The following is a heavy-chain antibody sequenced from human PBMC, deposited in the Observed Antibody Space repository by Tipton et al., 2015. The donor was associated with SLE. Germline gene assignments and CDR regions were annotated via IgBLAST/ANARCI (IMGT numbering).Heavy chain of an antibody. V-gene: IGHV4-59*08. D-gene: IGHD3-16*01. J-gene: IGHJ3*01. Sequence: LRLSCTVSGGSISSYYWSWIRQPPGKGLEWIGYIYYSGSTNYNPSLKSRVTISVDTSKNQFSLRLTTVTAADTAVYYCARHIWGGYDAFDVWGHGALVTVSS. CDR1: GGSISSYY. CDR3: ARHIWGGYDAFDV. CDR2: IYYSGST.